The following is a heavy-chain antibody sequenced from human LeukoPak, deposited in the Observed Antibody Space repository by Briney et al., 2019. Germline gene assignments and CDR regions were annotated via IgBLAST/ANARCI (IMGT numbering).Heavy chain of an antibody. J-gene: IGHJ6*02. V-gene: IGHV3-23*01. Sequence: GGSLRLSCAASGFTFSSYAMSWVRQAPGKGLEWVSVISGSGGSTYYADSVKGRFTISRDNSKNTLYLQMNSLRAEDTAVYYCAKERGRGVGPYYYYGMDVWGQGTTVTVSS. CDR1: GFTFSSYA. D-gene: IGHD1-26*01. CDR3: AKERGRGVGPYYYYGMDV. CDR2: ISGSGGST.